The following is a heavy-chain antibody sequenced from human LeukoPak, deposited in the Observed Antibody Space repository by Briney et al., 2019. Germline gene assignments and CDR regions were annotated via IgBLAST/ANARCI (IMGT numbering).Heavy chain of an antibody. CDR1: GYTFTDYY. CDR2: INPTSGGT. D-gene: IGHD2-21*01. V-gene: IGHV1-2*02. CDR3: ARELHSNFDY. Sequence: ASVKVSCKTSGYTFTDYYMHWVRRAPGQGLEWMAWINPTSGGTIYVQKFQGRVTVIRDTSISTAYMELSRLRSDDTADYYCARELHSNFDYWGQGTLVTVSS. J-gene: IGHJ4*02.